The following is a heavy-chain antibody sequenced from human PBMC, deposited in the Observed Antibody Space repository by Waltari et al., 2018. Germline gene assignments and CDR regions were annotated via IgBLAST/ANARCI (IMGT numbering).Heavy chain of an antibody. CDR1: GGSISSSSYY. D-gene: IGHD1-26*01. Sequence: QLQLQESVPGLVKPSETLSLTCTVSGGSISSSSYYWGWIRQPPGKGLEWIGSIYYRGSTYYNPSLKSRVTISVDTSKNQFSRKLSSVTAADTSVYYWARKYRRSSPFDYWGQGTLVTVSS. J-gene: IGHJ4*02. CDR2: IYYRGST. CDR3: ARKYRRSSPFDY. V-gene: IGHV4-39*07.